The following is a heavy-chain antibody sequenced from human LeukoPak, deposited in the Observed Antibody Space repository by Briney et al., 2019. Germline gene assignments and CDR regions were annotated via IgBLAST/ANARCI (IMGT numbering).Heavy chain of an antibody. D-gene: IGHD3-3*01. V-gene: IGHV1-69*06. Sequence: SVKVSCKASGYTFTSYGISWVRQAPGQGLEWMGGIIPIFGTANYAQKFQGRVTITADKSTSTAYMELSSLRSEDTAVYYCARAPDYDFWSGYYTGMDYWGQGTLVTVSS. J-gene: IGHJ4*02. CDR1: GYTFTSYG. CDR2: IIPIFGTA. CDR3: ARAPDYDFWSGYYTGMDY.